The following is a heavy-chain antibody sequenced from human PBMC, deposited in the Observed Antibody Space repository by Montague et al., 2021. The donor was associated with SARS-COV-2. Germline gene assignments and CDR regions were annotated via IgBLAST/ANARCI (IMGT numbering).Heavy chain of an antibody. V-gene: IGHV4-61*02. J-gene: IGHJ4*02. D-gene: IGHD3-9*01. Sequence: TLSLTCTVSGGSISSGSYYWNWIRQPAGKGLEWIGRIYTSGSTNYXPSLKSRVTISVDTSKNQFSLKLSSVTAADTAVYYCARESLHLTGYYNDYFGYWGQGTHVTGSS. CDR1: GGSISSGSYY. CDR2: IYTSGST. CDR3: ARESLHLTGYYNDYFGY.